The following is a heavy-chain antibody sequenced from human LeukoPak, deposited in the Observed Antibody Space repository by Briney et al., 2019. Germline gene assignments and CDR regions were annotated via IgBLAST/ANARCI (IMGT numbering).Heavy chain of an antibody. CDR3: AKDTVNSGSSY. D-gene: IGHD6-19*01. V-gene: IGHV3-7*03. Sequence: GGSLRLSCAASGFTFSSHWMSWVRQAPGKGLEWVANIKQDGSEKNYVDSVKGRFTISRDNAKNSLYLQMNSLRAADTAVYYCAKDTVNSGSSYWGQGTLVTVSS. CDR1: GFTFSSHW. J-gene: IGHJ4*02. CDR2: IKQDGSEK.